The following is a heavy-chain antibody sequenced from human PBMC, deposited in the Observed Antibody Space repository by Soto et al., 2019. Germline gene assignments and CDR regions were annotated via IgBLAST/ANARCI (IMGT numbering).Heavy chain of an antibody. D-gene: IGHD2-2*01. J-gene: IGHJ6*03. CDR1: GGSISSYY. V-gene: IGHV4-59*01. CDR2: IYYSGST. Sequence: SETLSLTCTVSGGSISSYYWSWIRQPPGKGLEWIGYIYYSGSTNYNPSLKSRVTISVDTSKNQFSLKLSSVTAADTAVYYCARGSTSASHLYYYYYMDVWGKGTTVTVS. CDR3: ARGSTSASHLYYYYYMDV.